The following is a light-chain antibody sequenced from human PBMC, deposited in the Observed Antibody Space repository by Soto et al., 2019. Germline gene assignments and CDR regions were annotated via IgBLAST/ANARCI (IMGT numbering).Light chain of an antibody. Sequence: DIQMTQSPSTLSASAGDRVTITCRASQTIDSCLAWYQQRPGKPPNLLIYEASTLASGVPSRFSGSGSGTEFTLTINSLQPDDFATYYCQQYHIYSGTFGQGTKVDIK. J-gene: IGKJ1*01. CDR3: QQYHIYSGT. CDR2: EAS. CDR1: QTIDSC. V-gene: IGKV1-5*03.